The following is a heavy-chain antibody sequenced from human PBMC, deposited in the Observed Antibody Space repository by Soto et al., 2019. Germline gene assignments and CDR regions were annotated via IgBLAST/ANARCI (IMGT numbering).Heavy chain of an antibody. CDR1: GGTFSSYT. D-gene: IGHD3-22*01. Sequence: GASVKVSCKASGGTFSSYTISWVRQAPGQRLEWMGWINAGNGNTKYSQKFQGRVTITRDTSASTAYMELSSLRSEDTAVYYCARDEGYSDSTGYYDYWGQGTLVTVSS. V-gene: IGHV1-3*01. J-gene: IGHJ4*02. CDR2: INAGNGNT. CDR3: ARDEGYSDSTGYYDY.